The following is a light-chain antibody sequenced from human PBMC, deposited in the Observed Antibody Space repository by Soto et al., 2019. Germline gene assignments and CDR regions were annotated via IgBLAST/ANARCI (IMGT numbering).Light chain of an antibody. J-gene: IGKJ1*01. Sequence: IQVAHKRSTQCGSGGDSGSRTCRASQSISSWLAWYQQKPGKAPKLLIYDASSLESGVPSRFSGSGSGTEITLTISSLKPDDLPTYYCQQYNSYWWTFGQGTKVDIK. CDR2: DAS. V-gene: IGKV1-5*01. CDR3: QQYNSYWWT. CDR1: QSISSW.